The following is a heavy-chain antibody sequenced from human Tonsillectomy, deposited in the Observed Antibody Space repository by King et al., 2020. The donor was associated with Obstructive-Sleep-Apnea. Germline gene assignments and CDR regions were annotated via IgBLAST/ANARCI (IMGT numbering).Heavy chain of an antibody. CDR2: INPNSGGT. Sequence: QLVQSGAEVKKPGASVKVSCKASGYTFTGYHMHWVRQAPGQGLEWMGWINPNSGGTIYAQKFQGRVTMTRDTSISTAYMELSRLRSDDTAVYYCATVAVSTATYYLDYWGQGTLVTVSP. V-gene: IGHV1-2*02. D-gene: IGHD4-17*01. CDR3: ATVAVSTATYYLDY. J-gene: IGHJ4*02. CDR1: GYTFTGYH.